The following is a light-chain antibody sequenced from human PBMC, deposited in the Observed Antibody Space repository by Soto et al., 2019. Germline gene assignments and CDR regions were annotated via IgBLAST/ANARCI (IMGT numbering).Light chain of an antibody. CDR1: QTIYSW. CDR3: QQYHNSPVT. Sequence: DIQMTQSPSTLSASVGDRVTITCRANQTIYSWLAWYQQKPGKAPNLLIYKASSLENEVPSRFSGSGSGTEFTLTISSLQPDDFATYYCQQYHNSPVTFGGGTKVEIK. CDR2: KAS. J-gene: IGKJ4*01. V-gene: IGKV1-5*03.